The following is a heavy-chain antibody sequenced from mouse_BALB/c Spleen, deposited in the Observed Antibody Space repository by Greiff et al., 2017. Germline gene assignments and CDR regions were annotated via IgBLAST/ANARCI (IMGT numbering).Heavy chain of an antibody. CDR2: IWGDGST. J-gene: IGHJ4*01. V-gene: IGHV2-6-7*01. Sequence: QVQLQESGPGLVAPSQSLSITCTVSGFSLTGYGVNWVRQPPGKGLEWLGMIWGDGSTDYNSALKSRLSISKDNSKSQVFLKMNSLQTDDTARYYCAREVTTSYYAMDYWGQGTSVTVSS. CDR1: GFSLTGYG. CDR3: AREVTTSYYAMDY. D-gene: IGHD2-1*01.